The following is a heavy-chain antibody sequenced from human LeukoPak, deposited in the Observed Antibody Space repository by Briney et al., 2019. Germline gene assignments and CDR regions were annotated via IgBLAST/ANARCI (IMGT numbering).Heavy chain of an antibody. CDR3: TRDPDMGYCSSTSCYTRGIMRDDYFDY. V-gene: IGHV3-49*03. Sequence: PGRSLRLSCTASGFTFGDYAMSWFRQAPGKGLEWVGFIRSKAYGGTTEYAASVKGRFTISRDDSKSIAHLQMNSLKTEDTAVYYCTRDPDMGYCSSTSCYTRGIMRDDYFDYWGQGTLVTVSS. D-gene: IGHD2-2*02. J-gene: IGHJ4*02. CDR1: GFTFGDYA. CDR2: IRSKAYGGTT.